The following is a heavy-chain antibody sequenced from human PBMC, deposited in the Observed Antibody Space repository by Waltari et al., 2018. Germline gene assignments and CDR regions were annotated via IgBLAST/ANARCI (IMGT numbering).Heavy chain of an antibody. J-gene: IGHJ6*02. V-gene: IGHV5-51*01. CDR3: ARHVTVANHYYAMDV. CDR2: IYPGDSDT. Sequence: EVQLVQSGAEVTNPGESRKISCQGSGYTFYNSWIAWVRQVPGKGLEWMAIIYPGDSDTRYSPSFQGQVTISADKSISTAYLQWSSLKASDTAMYYCARHVTVANHYYAMDVWGQGTTVTVSS. D-gene: IGHD2-2*01. CDR1: GYTFYNSW.